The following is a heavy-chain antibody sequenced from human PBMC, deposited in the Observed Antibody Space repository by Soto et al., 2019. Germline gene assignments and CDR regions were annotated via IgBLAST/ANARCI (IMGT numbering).Heavy chain of an antibody. Sequence: EVQLVESGGGLVQPGGSLRLSCAASGFTFNNYWMHWVRQAPGKGLAWVSRLNSDGGTTDYADSVKGRFTISRDNARSTLFPQMNSLRAEDTAVYFCARGGFYDSSVYYPVGFDYWGQGTVVTVSS. CDR2: LNSDGGTT. D-gene: IGHD3-22*01. CDR3: ARGGFYDSSVYYPVGFDY. CDR1: GFTFNNYW. J-gene: IGHJ4*02. V-gene: IGHV3-74*01.